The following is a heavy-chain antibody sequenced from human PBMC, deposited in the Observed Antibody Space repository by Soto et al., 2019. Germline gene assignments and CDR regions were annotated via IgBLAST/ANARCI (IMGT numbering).Heavy chain of an antibody. CDR2: ISYDGSNK. CDR3: ARDHGQQLAGRFDC. CDR1: GFTFSSYA. J-gene: IGHJ4*02. D-gene: IGHD6-13*01. Sequence: QVQLVESGGGVVQPGRSLRLSCAASGFTFSSYAMHWVRQAPGKGLEWVAVISYDGSNKYYADSVKGRFTISRDNSKNTLYLQMNSLRAEDTAVYYCARDHGQQLAGRFDCWGQGTLVTVSS. V-gene: IGHV3-30-3*01.